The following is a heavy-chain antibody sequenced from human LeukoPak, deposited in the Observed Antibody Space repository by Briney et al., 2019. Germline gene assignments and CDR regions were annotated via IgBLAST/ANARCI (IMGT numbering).Heavy chain of an antibody. CDR1: GYTFTSYG. Sequence: ASVKVSCKASGYTFTSYGISWVRQAPGQGLEWMGWISAYNGNTNYAQKLQGRVTMTTDTSTSTAYMELRSLRSDDTAVYYCARGAPGYSSGWYLNWFDPWGQGTLVTVSS. D-gene: IGHD6-19*01. CDR3: ARGAPGYSSGWYLNWFDP. CDR2: ISAYNGNT. V-gene: IGHV1-18*01. J-gene: IGHJ5*02.